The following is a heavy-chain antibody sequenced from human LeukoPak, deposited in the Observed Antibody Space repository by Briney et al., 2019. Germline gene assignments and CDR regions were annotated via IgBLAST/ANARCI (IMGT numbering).Heavy chain of an antibody. Sequence: SQTLSLTCAISGDSASSNSAAWNWIRQSPSRGLEWLGRTYYRSKWYNDYAVSVKSRITINPDTSKHQFSLQLNSVTPEDTAVYYCARDLGYSSSWYTRPENWFDPWGQGTLVTVSS. CDR1: GDSASSNSAA. CDR3: ARDLGYSSSWYTRPENWFDP. V-gene: IGHV6-1*01. J-gene: IGHJ5*02. CDR2: TYYRSKWYN. D-gene: IGHD6-13*01.